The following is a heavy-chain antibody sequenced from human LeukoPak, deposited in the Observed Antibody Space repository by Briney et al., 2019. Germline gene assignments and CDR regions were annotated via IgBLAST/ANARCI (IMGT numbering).Heavy chain of an antibody. D-gene: IGHD3-10*01. J-gene: IGHJ3*02. CDR1: GGPISGYY. CDR3: ARQGSGSYYNAPGAFDI. CDR2: INHNGST. V-gene: IGHV4-34*01. Sequence: PSETLSLTCTVSGGPISGYYWSWIRQPPGKGLEWIGEINHNGSTNYNPSLKSRVTISVDTSKNQFSLKLSSVTAADTAVYYCARQGSGSYYNAPGAFDIWGQGTMVTVSS.